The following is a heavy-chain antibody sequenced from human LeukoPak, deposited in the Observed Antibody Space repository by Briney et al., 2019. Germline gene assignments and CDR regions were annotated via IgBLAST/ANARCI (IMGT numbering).Heavy chain of an antibody. CDR3: AILWFGELLLRTGEYAFDI. Sequence: GGSLRLSCAASGFTFSSYAMHWVRQAPGKGLEWVAVISYDGSNKYYADSVKGRFTISRDNSKNTLYLQMNSLRAEDTAVYYCAILWFGELLLRTGEYAFDIWGQGTMVTVSS. V-gene: IGHV3-30*04. CDR1: GFTFSSYA. CDR2: ISYDGSNK. J-gene: IGHJ3*02. D-gene: IGHD3-10*01.